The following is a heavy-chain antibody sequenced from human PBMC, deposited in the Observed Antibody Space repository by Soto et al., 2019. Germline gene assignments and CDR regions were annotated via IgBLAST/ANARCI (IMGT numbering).Heavy chain of an antibody. D-gene: IGHD6-19*01. J-gene: IGHJ4*02. CDR1: GFTFSAYY. CDR3: ARHRVDSSGWYYFDY. Sequence: GGSLRLSCAASGFTFSAYYLTWIRQAPGKGLKWVSYISSSGSTIYYADSVKGRFTISRDNAKNSLYLQMNSLRAEDTAVYYCARHRVDSSGWYYFDYWGQGTLVTVSS. CDR2: ISSSGSTI. V-gene: IGHV3-11*01.